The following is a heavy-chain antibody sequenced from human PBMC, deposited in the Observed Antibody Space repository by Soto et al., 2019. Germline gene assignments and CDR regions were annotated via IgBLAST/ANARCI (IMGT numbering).Heavy chain of an antibody. CDR2: IYHSGST. D-gene: IGHD3-22*01. CDR1: GGSISSGGSS. J-gene: IGHJ4*02. V-gene: IGHV4-30-2*01. Sequence: QLQLQESGSGLVKPSQTLSLTCAVSGGSISSGGSSWTWIRQPPGKGLEWIGYIYHSGSTYYNPSLRSRVTISVDRSTNPSALKLTSVPAAATAVYYRARGAVVNFDTGGQGTLVTVSS. CDR3: ARGAVVNFDT.